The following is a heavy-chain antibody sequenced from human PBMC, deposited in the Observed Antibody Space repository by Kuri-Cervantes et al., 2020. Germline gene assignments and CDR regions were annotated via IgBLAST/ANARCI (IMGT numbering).Heavy chain of an antibody. V-gene: IGHV3-9*01. CDR3: AKGGGDLNYGMDV. CDR2: ISWNSGSI. Sequence: SLKISCAASGFTFDDYAMHWVRQAPGKGLEWVSGISWNSGSIGYADSVKGRFTIPRDNAKNSLYLQMNSLRAEDTALYYCAKGGGDLNYGMDVRGQGTTVTVSS. CDR1: GFTFDDYA. D-gene: IGHD3-16*01. J-gene: IGHJ6*02.